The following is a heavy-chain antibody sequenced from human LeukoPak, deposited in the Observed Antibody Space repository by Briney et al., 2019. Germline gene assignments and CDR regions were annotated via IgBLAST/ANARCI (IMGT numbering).Heavy chain of an antibody. V-gene: IGHV4-34*01. Sequence: SSETLSLTCAVYGGSFSGYYWTWIRQPPGKGLEWIGEINHSGSSNYNPSLKSRVIISVDTSNNQFSLKLSSVTAADTAVYYCARVPRSYYYYYYMDVWGKGTTVTVSS. J-gene: IGHJ6*03. CDR3: ARVPRSYYYYYYMDV. D-gene: IGHD2-2*01. CDR1: GGSFSGYY. CDR2: INHSGSS.